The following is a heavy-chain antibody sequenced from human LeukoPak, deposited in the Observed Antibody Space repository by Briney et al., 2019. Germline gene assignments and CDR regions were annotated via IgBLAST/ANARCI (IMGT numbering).Heavy chain of an antibody. CDR2: ISSDSNYI. Sequence: GGSLRLSCAASGFTFSTYSMNWVRQAPGKGLEWISSISSDSNYIFYADSLKGRFTISRDNAKNSLYLQMVSLRAEDTAVYYCARVAFGLYVMDVWGQGTTVAVSS. D-gene: IGHD3/OR15-3a*01. V-gene: IGHV3-21*01. J-gene: IGHJ6*02. CDR1: GFTFSTYS. CDR3: ARVAFGLYVMDV.